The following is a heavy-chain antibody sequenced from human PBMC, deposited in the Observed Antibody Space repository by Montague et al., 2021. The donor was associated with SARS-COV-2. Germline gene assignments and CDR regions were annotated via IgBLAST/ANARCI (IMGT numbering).Heavy chain of an antibody. CDR1: GCSISSSHW. Sequence: SETLSLTCAVSGCSISSSHWWSWVRQPPGKGLEWIGEIYHSGSTNYNPSLKSQVTISIDKSKNQFSLKLSSVTAADTAVYYCAREFRTYGYGGQYWYFDLWGRGTLVTVAS. V-gene: IGHV4-4*02. J-gene: IGHJ2*01. CDR2: IYHSGST. D-gene: IGHD3-10*01. CDR3: AREFRTYGYGGQYWYFDL.